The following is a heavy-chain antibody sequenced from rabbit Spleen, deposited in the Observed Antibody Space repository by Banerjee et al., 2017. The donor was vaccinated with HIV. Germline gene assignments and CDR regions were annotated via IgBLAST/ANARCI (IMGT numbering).Heavy chain of an antibody. CDR2: IVSKSGST. V-gene: IGHV1S45*01. D-gene: IGHD6-1*01. CDR1: GFDFNTFHY. CDR3: ARGANYAYNGYGL. J-gene: IGHJ3*01. Sequence: QEQVEESGGDLVKPEGSLKLTCTASGFDFNTFHYICWVRQAPGKGLELIACIVSKSGSTYYASWVNGRIPISNTSSTTVTLQMISLTAADTATYFCARGANYAYNGYGLWGQGTLVTVS.